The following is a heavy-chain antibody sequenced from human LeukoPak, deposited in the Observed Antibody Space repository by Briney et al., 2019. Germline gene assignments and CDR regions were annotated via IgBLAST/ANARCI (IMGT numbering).Heavy chain of an antibody. CDR2: IYYTGNP. V-gene: IGHV4-59*08. CDR1: GVSIASYH. J-gene: IGHJ4*02. D-gene: IGHD3-22*01. Sequence: PSETLSLTCSVSGVSIASYHWSWIRQPPGKGLEWIGYIYYTGNPNYSPSFERRVPISAHTRNTQIPLRLTSVTAADTAVYYCARQRRYYYDSGDHYSGYFDDWGQGTLVTVSS. CDR3: ARQRRYYYDSGDHYSGYFDD.